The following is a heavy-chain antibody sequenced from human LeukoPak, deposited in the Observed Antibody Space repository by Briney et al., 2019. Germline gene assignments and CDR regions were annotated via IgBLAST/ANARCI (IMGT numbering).Heavy chain of an antibody. CDR2: INSDGSSI. Sequence: GGSLRLSCAASGFTFSNYWMHWVRQAPGKGLVWVSRINSDGSSITYADSVKGRFTISRDNAKNILFLQMNSLRAEDTAVYYCAGEEYAFDVWGQGTMVTVSS. V-gene: IGHV3-74*03. J-gene: IGHJ3*01. CDR3: AGEEYAFDV. CDR1: GFTFSNYW.